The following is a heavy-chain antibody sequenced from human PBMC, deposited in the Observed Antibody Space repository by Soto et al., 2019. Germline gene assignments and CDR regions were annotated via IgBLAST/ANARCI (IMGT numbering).Heavy chain of an antibody. Sequence: EVQLLESGGGLVQPGGSMRLSCTASGFSFSSYAMVWVRQAPGTGLEWVSVISARGGSSYFADSVKGRFTTSRDNSKNELSLEMNSRRAEDTATYFCAKGCIEYGASFDNWCQGALVLVSS. J-gene: IGHJ4*02. D-gene: IGHD2-8*01. CDR2: ISARGGSS. V-gene: IGHV3-23*01. CDR1: GFSFSSYA. CDR3: AKGCIEYGASFDN.